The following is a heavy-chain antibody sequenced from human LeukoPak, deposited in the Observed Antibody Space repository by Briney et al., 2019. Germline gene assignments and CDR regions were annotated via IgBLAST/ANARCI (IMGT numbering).Heavy chain of an antibody. CDR1: GFTFSGSA. V-gene: IGHV3-48*01. J-gene: IGHJ4*02. D-gene: IGHD4-17*01. CDR3: ARGPGHGHYFDY. CDR2: ISSSSDTK. Sequence: GGSLRLSCAASGFTFSGSAMHWVRQASGKGLEWILYISSSSDTKYHSPSVSGRFTISRDNAKNSLYVQMNSLRAEDTAVYYCARGPGHGHYFDYWGQGTLLTVSS.